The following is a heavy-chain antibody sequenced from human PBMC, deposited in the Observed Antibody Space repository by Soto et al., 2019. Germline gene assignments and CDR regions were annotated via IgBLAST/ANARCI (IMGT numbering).Heavy chain of an antibody. CDR1: GFTFDDYA. CDR2: ISWNSGSI. J-gene: IGHJ4*02. V-gene: IGHV3-9*01. CDR3: AKDMEDGRSAFDY. Sequence: SLRLSCAASGFTFDDYAMHWVRQAPGKGLEWVSGISWNSGSIGYADSVKGRFTISRDNAKNSLYLQMNSLRAEDTASYYCAKDMEDGRSAFDYWGQGTLVTVSS. D-gene: IGHD2-15*01.